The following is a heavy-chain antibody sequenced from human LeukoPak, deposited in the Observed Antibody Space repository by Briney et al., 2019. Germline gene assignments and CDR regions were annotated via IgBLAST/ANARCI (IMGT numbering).Heavy chain of an antibody. V-gene: IGHV1-18*01. Sequence: ASVNVSCKASGYTFTSYGISWVRQAPGQGLEWMGWISAYNGNTNYAQKLQGRVTMTTDTSTSTAYMELRSLRSDDTAVYYCARVRFNGDYVWGAFDIWGQGTMVTVSS. CDR1: GYTFTSYG. CDR2: ISAYNGNT. D-gene: IGHD3-16*01. J-gene: IGHJ3*02. CDR3: ARVRFNGDYVWGAFDI.